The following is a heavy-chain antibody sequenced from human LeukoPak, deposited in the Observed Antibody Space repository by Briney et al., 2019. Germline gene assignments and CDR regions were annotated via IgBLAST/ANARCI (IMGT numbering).Heavy chain of an antibody. CDR1: GGTFNTNS. CDR3: ARAHSGYDVKYFAY. D-gene: IGHD5-12*01. V-gene: IGHV1-69*06. CDR2: ITPVFGTA. Sequence: GASVKVSCKASGGTFNTNSINWVRQAPGQGLEWMGGITPVFGTADYAQKFQGRVRITADKSTSTAYMELSSLRSEDTAIYYCARAHSGYDVKYFAYWGQGTLVTVSS. J-gene: IGHJ4*02.